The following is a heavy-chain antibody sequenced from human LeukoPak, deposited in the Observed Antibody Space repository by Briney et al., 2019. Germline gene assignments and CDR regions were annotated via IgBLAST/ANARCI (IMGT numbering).Heavy chain of an antibody. CDR3: ARSTLWFGADY. V-gene: IGHV3-30*04. J-gene: IGHJ4*02. Sequence: GGSLRLSCAASGFTFSSYAMHWVHQAPGKGLEWVAVISYDGSNKYYADSVKGRFTISRDNSKNTLYLQMNSLRAEDTAVYYCARSTLWFGADYWGQGTLVTVSS. D-gene: IGHD3-10*01. CDR2: ISYDGSNK. CDR1: GFTFSSYA.